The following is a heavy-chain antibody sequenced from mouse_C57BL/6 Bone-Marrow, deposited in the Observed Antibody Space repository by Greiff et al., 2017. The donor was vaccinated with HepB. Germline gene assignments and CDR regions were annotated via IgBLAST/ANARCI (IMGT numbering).Heavy chain of an antibody. V-gene: IGHV1-50*01. Sequence: QVQLQQSGAELVKPGASVKLSCKASGYTFTSYWMQWVKQRPGQGLEWIGEIDPSDSYTNYNQKFKGKATLTVDTSSSTAYIQLSSLTSEDSTFYYCARGLITTVVATGNDFDYWGQGTTLTVSS. J-gene: IGHJ2*01. CDR1: GYTFTSYW. CDR2: IDPSDSYT. CDR3: ARGLITTVVATGNDFDY. D-gene: IGHD1-1*01.